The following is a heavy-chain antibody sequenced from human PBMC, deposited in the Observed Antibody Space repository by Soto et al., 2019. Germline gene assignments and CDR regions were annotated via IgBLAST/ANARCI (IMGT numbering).Heavy chain of an antibody. J-gene: IGHJ4*02. CDR1: GYSFTDYW. CDR3: ARDGLSSSSSFDY. V-gene: IGHV5-51*01. Sequence: GGSLKISCKASGYSFTDYWIGWVLQIPWKGLEWMGIIYPGDSDTKYSPSFQGQVTMSADKSISTAYLQWNSLKASDTAMYYCARDGLSSSSSFDYWGQRTLVTVS. D-gene: IGHD6-6*01. CDR2: IYPGDSDT.